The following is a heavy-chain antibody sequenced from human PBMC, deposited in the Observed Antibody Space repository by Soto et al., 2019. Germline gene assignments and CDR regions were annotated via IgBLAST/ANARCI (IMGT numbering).Heavy chain of an antibody. CDR2: IIPIFGTA. D-gene: IGHD1-7*01. V-gene: IGHV1-69*13. CDR3: ASGSGITGTTDYYGMDV. CDR1: GGTFSSYA. Sequence: SVKVSCKASGGTFSSYAISWVRQAPGQGLEWMGGIIPIFGTANYAQKFQGRVTITADESTSTADMELSSLRSEDTAVYYCASGSGITGTTDYYGMDVWGQGTTVTVSS. J-gene: IGHJ6*02.